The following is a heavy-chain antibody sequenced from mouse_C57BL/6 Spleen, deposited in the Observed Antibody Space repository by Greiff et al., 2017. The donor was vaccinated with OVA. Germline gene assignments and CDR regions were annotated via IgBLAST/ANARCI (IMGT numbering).Heavy chain of an antibody. CDR3: ASSITAGYYAMDY. CDR1: GFTFTDYY. J-gene: IGHJ4*01. Sequence: EVKLQESGGGLVQPGGSLSLSCAASGFTFTDYYMSWVRQPPGKALEWLGFIRNKANGYTTEYSASVKGRFTISRDNSQSILYLQMNALRAEDSATYYCASSITAGYYAMDYWGQGTSVTVSS. CDR2: IRNKANGYTT. V-gene: IGHV7-3*01. D-gene: IGHD2-4*01.